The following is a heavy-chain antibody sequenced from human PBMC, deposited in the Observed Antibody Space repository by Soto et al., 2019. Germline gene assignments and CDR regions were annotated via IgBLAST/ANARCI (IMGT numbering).Heavy chain of an antibody. D-gene: IGHD4-17*01. Sequence: SETLSLTCTVSGGSISSSSYYWGWIRQPPGKGLEWIGCIYYSGSTYYNPSLKSRVTISVDTSKNQFSLKLNSVTAADTAVYYCARGPYGDYVDAFDIWGQGTMVTVSS. CDR3: ARGPYGDYVDAFDI. CDR2: IYYSGST. CDR1: GGSISSSSYY. J-gene: IGHJ3*02. V-gene: IGHV4-39*07.